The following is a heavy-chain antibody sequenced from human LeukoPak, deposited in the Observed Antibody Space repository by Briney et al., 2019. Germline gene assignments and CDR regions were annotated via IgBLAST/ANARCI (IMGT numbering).Heavy chain of an antibody. CDR2: IIPIFGTA. CDR1: GGTFSSYA. Sequence: WASVKVSCKASGGTFSSYAISWVRQAPGQGLEWMGGIIPIFGTANYAQKFQGRVTITADESTSTAYMELSSLRSEDTAVYYCASGGGYYDSSGYAFAYWGQGTLVTVSS. J-gene: IGHJ4*02. V-gene: IGHV1-69*13. CDR3: ASGGGYYDSSGYAFAY. D-gene: IGHD3-22*01.